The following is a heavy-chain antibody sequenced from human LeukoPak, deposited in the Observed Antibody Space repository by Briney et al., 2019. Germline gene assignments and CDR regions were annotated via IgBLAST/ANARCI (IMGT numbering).Heavy chain of an antibody. Sequence: SATLSLTCTVSGGSISSYYWSWIRQPAGRGLEWIGRIYTSGNTNYNPSLKSRVTMSVDASKKQFSLKLSSVTAADSAVYYRASSGYYGSGSYFEYWGQGTLVTVSS. V-gene: IGHV4-4*07. CDR2: IYTSGNT. CDR1: GGSISSYY. CDR3: ASSGYYGSGSYFEY. D-gene: IGHD3-10*01. J-gene: IGHJ4*02.